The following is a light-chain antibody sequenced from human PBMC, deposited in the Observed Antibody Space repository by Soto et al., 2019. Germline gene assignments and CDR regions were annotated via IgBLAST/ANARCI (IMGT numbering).Light chain of an antibody. Sequence: QSALTQPASVSGSPGQSITISCTGTSSDGGAYNYVSWYQQHPGKAPKIMIYEVSNRPSGVSNRFSGSKSGNSASLTISGLQAEDAADYYCSSYTSSITLYVFGTGTKVTVL. CDR3: SSYTSSITLYV. J-gene: IGLJ1*01. CDR1: SSDGGAYNY. V-gene: IGLV2-14*01. CDR2: EVS.